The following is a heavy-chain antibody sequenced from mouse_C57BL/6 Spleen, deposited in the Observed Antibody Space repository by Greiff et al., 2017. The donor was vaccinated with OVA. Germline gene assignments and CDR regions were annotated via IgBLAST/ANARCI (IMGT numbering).Heavy chain of an antibody. CDR2: IYPRDGST. J-gene: IGHJ4*01. Sequence: VKLQQSDAELVKPGASVKISCKVSGYTFTDHTIHWMKQRPEQGLEWIGYIYPRDGSTKYNEKFKGKATLTADKSSSTAYMQLNSLTSEDSAVYFCAIIYYYGSRSYAMDYWGQGTSVTVSS. CDR1: GYTFTDHT. V-gene: IGHV1-78*01. D-gene: IGHD1-1*01. CDR3: AIIYYYGSRSYAMDY.